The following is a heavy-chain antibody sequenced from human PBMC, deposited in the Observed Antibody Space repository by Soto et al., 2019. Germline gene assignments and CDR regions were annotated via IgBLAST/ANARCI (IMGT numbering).Heavy chain of an antibody. CDR1: GFTVSSNY. J-gene: IGHJ6*02. D-gene: IGHD3-10*01. V-gene: IGHV3-53*01. CDR2: IYSGGST. CDR3: ARDRGVSPPNYYYYGMDV. Sequence: GGSLRLSCAASGFTVSSNYMSWVRQAPGKGLEWVSVIYSGGSTYYADSVKGRFTISRDNSKNTLYLQMNSLRAEHTAVYYCARDRGVSPPNYYYYGMDVWGQGTTVTVSS.